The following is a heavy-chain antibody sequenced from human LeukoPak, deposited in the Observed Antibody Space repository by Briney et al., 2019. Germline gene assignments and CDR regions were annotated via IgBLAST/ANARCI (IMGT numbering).Heavy chain of an antibody. J-gene: IGHJ4*02. Sequence: GGSLRLSCAASGFTSSSSAMSWVRQAPGKGLDWVSAVDSTGEYTWHADSVRGRLTISRDNSKNTVYLQMDSLRAEDSAIYYCAKGSYGGRPYYFDYWGQGALVTVSS. D-gene: IGHD3-16*01. CDR1: GFTSSSSA. CDR2: VDSTGEYT. CDR3: AKGSYGGRPYYFDY. V-gene: IGHV3-23*01.